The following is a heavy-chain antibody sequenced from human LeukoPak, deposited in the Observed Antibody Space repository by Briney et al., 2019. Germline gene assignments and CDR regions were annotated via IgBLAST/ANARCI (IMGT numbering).Heavy chain of an antibody. CDR2: TSYDGGKT. V-gene: IGHV3-30-3*01. J-gene: IGHJ4*02. CDR1: GFIFSGYA. Sequence: PGGSLRLSCAASGFIFSGYAMHWVRQAPGKGLEWVAVTSYDGGKTYYADSVKGRFTISRDNSKSTLYLQMNSLRSEDTAVYYCARGFNDFWSGSQLEYWGQGTLVTVSS. CDR3: ARGFNDFWSGSQLEY. D-gene: IGHD3-3*01.